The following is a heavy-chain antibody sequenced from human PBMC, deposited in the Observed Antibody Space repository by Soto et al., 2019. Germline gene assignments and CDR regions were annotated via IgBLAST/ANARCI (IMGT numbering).Heavy chain of an antibody. CDR3: SRGRPTQVAKIDARRGANWFDT. J-gene: IGHJ5*02. CDR1: GYTFTTYD. D-gene: IGHD5-12*01. V-gene: IGHV1-8*01. CDR2: MSPDSGTT. Sequence: ASVKVSCKASGYTFTTYDINWVRQAAGQGLEWMGWMSPDSGTTGYAQKFQGRVTMTRDTSITTAYLELTSLKSEDTAVYYCSRGRPTQVAKIDARRGANWFDTWGQGTLVTVSS.